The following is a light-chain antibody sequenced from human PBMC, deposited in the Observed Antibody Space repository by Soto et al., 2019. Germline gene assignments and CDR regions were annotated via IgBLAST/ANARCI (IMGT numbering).Light chain of an antibody. CDR3: QKYNDWPLT. Sequence: EIVMTQSPVTLSVSRGERATLSCRASQSFSSNLAWYQQKPGQAPSLLIYGAFTRATGIPARFSGTGSGTEFTLTISSLQSEDFALYYCQKYNDWPLTFGQGTKVDI. CDR1: QSFSSN. V-gene: IGKV3-15*01. CDR2: GAF. J-gene: IGKJ1*01.